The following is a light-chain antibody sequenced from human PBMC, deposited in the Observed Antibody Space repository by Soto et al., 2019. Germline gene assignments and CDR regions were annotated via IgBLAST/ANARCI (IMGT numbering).Light chain of an antibody. CDR1: SSDVGGYNY. V-gene: IGLV2-14*03. Sequence: QSALTQPASLSGSPGQSITISCTGTSSDVGGYNYVPWYQQHPVKAPKLMIYDVSNRHSGVSNRFSGSKSGNTASLTISGLRAEDVVVYYCGSYSASSTTHNVFGTGAKLTDL. J-gene: IGLJ1*01. CDR2: DVS. CDR3: GSYSASSTTHNV.